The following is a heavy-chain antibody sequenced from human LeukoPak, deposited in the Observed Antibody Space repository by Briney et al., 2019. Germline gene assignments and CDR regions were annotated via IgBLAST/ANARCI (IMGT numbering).Heavy chain of an antibody. CDR2: ISGSGGST. J-gene: IGHJ4*02. Sequence: GGSLRLSCAASGFTFSDLHIDWVRQAPGKGLEWVSAISGSGGSTYYADSVKGRFTISRDNSKNTLYLQMNSLRAEDTAVYYCATTREWELRIDYWGQGTLVTVSS. CDR1: GFTFSDLH. CDR3: ATTREWELRIDY. D-gene: IGHD1-26*01. V-gene: IGHV3-23*01.